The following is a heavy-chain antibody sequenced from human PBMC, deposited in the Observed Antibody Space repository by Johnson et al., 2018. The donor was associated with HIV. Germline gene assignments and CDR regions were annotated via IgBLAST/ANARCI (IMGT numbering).Heavy chain of an antibody. CDR2: ISYDGSNK. D-gene: IGHD3-16*01. CDR1: GFTFSSYA. Sequence: QVQLVESGGGVVQPGRSLRLSCAASGFTFSSYAMHWVRQAPGKGLEWVAVISYDGSNKYYADSVKGRFTISRDNSKNTLYLQMGSLRAEDMAVYYCAKPPSMGADAFDIWGQGTMVTVSS. J-gene: IGHJ3*02. V-gene: IGHV3-30*14. CDR3: AKPPSMGADAFDI.